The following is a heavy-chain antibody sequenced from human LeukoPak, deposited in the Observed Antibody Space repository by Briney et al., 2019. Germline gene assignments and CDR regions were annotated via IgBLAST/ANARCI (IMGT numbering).Heavy chain of an antibody. CDR2: ISGSGGST. CDR3: AKQVEMATNDDFDY. V-gene: IGHV3-23*01. CDR1: GFTFSSYG. D-gene: IGHD5-24*01. J-gene: IGHJ4*02. Sequence: GGSLRLSCAAAGFTFSSYGMSWVRQAPGKGMEWVSAISGSGGSTYYADSVKGRFTISRDNSKNTLYLQMNSLRAEDTAVYYCAKQVEMATNDDFDYWGQGTLVTVSS.